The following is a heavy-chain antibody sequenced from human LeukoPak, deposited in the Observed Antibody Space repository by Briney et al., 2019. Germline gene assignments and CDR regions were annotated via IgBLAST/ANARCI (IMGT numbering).Heavy chain of an antibody. CDR1: GYTFTSYD. CDR2: MNPNSGNT. V-gene: IGHV1-8*01. J-gene: IGHJ3*02. Sequence: AASVTVSCTASGYTFTSYDINWVRQATGQGLEWMGWMNPNSGNTGYAQKFQGRVTMTRNTSISTAYMELSSLRSEDTAVYYCARGPRNSRDQLRYFDWSDAFDIWGQGTMVTVSS. D-gene: IGHD3-9*01. CDR3: ARGPRNSRDQLRYFDWSDAFDI.